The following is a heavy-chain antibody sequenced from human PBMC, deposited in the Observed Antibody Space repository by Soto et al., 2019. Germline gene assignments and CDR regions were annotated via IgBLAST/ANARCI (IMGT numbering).Heavy chain of an antibody. CDR3: AGGTVTTPSYYYYYGMDV. Sequence: SVKVSCKASGGTFSSYAISWVGQAPGQGLEWMGGIIPIFGTSNYAQKFQGRVTITADESTSTAYMELSSLRSEDTAVYYCAGGTVTTPSYYYYYGMDVWGQGTTVTVSS. V-gene: IGHV1-69*13. CDR1: GGTFSSYA. CDR2: IIPIFGTS. D-gene: IGHD4-4*01. J-gene: IGHJ6*02.